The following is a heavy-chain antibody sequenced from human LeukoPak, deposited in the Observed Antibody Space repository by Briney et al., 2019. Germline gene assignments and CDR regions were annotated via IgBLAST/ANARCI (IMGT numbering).Heavy chain of an antibody. CDR2: IYYSGST. CDR1: GGSISSGGYY. CDR3: ARDAPGLVVVNGAFDI. D-gene: IGHD3-22*01. V-gene: IGHV4-31*03. J-gene: IGHJ3*02. Sequence: SQTLSLTCTVSGGSISSGGYYWSWIRQHPGKGLEWIGYIYYSGSTYYNPSLKSRVTISVDTSKNQFSLKLSSVTAADTAVYYCARDAPGLVVVNGAFDIWGQGTMVTVSS.